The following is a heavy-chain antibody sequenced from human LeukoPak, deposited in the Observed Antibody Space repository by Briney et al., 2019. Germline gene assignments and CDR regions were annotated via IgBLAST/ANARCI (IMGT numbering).Heavy chain of an antibody. D-gene: IGHD3-10*01. CDR2: INPNSGGT. V-gene: IGHV1-2*02. J-gene: IGHJ4*02. CDR1: GYTFTGYY. Sequence: ASVKVSCKASGYTFTGYYMHWVRQAPGQGLEWMGWINPNSGGTNYAQKFQGRVTMTSDTSISTAYMELSRLRSDDTAVNYCARDRLYGSGSYTYWGQGTLVTVSS. CDR3: ARDRLYGSGSYTY.